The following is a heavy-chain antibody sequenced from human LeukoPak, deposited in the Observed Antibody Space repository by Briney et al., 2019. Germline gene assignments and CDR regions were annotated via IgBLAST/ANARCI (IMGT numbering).Heavy chain of an antibody. CDR2: IKQDGSEK. D-gene: IGHD6-19*01. CDR1: GLTFSSYW. J-gene: IGHJ4*02. V-gene: IGHV3-7*01. Sequence: PGGSLRLSCAASGLTFSSYWMSWVRQAPGKGLEWVANIKQDGSEKYYVDSVKGRFTISRDNAKNSLYLQMNSLRAEDTAVYYCARPPYSSGWYGVWGQGTLVTVSS. CDR3: ARPPYSSGWYGV.